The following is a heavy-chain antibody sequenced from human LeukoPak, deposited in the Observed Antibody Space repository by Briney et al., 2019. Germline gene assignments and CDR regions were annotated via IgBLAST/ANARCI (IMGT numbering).Heavy chain of an antibody. CDR1: GFTFSSYG. J-gene: IGHJ4*02. CDR2: ISYDGSNK. Sequence: GGSLRLSCAASGFTFSSYGMHWVRQAPGKGLEWVAVISYDGSNKYYADSVKGRFTISRDNSKNTLYLQMNSLRAEGTAVYYCAKGGILTGYTDFDYWGQGTLVTVSS. D-gene: IGHD3-9*01. CDR3: AKGGILTGYTDFDY. V-gene: IGHV3-30*18.